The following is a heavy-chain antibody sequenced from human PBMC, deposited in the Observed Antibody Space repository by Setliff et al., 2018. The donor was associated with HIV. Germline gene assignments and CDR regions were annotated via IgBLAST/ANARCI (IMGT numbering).Heavy chain of an antibody. CDR3: ARDKYYHDTSGPPLDY. CDR2: INGGSSTI. CDR1: GFSFSDYY. V-gene: IGHV3-11*04. D-gene: IGHD3-22*01. J-gene: IGHJ4*02. Sequence: GGSLRLSCEASGFSFSDYYMSWLRQAPGKGLEWISYINGGSSTIYYADSVKGRFAVSRDNTEKTLFLQMNDLKIEDTAIYYCARDKYYHDTSGPPLDYWGQGTLVTVSS.